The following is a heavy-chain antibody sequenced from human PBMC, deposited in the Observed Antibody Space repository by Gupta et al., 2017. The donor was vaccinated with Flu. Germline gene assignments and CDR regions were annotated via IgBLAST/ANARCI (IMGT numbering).Heavy chain of an antibody. CDR3: ARRLSSISWDDVFDI. Sequence: IRWVRQAPGKRLEWMGWINTDNGNTKYSQKFQGRVTITRDTSASTVYLELSSLRSEDTAVYYCARRLSSISWDDVFDIWGQGTRVTASS. D-gene: IGHD2-2*01. J-gene: IGHJ3*02. CDR2: INTDNGNT. V-gene: IGHV1-3*04.